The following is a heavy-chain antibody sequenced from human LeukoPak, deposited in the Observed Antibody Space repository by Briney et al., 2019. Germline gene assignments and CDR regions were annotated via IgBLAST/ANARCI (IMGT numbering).Heavy chain of an antibody. Sequence: PGGSLRLSCSASGFTFSSYAMHWVRQAPGKGLEWVAVISYDGSNKYYAASVKGRFTISRDNSTNTLYLQMNSLRAEDTAVYYCAREPTTGIDYWGQGTLVTVSS. CDR2: ISYDGSNK. J-gene: IGHJ4*02. CDR3: AREPTTGIDY. V-gene: IGHV3-30-3*01. D-gene: IGHD4-17*01. CDR1: GFTFSSYA.